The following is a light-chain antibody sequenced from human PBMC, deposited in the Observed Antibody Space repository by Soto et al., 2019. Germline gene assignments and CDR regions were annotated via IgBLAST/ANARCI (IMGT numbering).Light chain of an antibody. J-gene: IGKJ1*01. CDR1: QSVSSY. CDR3: QQRSNWWT. Sequence: EIVLTQSPATLSLSPEERATLSCRASQSVSSYLAWYQQKPGQAPRLLIYDASNRATGIPARFSGSGSGTDFPLTISSLEPEDFAVYYCQQRSNWWTFGQGTKVEIK. CDR2: DAS. V-gene: IGKV3-11*01.